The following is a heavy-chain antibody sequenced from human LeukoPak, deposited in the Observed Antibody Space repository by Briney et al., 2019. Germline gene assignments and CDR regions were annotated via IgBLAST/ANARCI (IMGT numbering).Heavy chain of an antibody. D-gene: IGHD6-19*01. J-gene: IGHJ4*02. CDR1: GFTFSSYA. V-gene: IGHV3-66*01. CDR2: IYSGGST. CDR3: AREGYSSGWYFDY. Sequence: GGSLRLSCAASGFTFSSYAMSWVRQAPGKGLEWVSVIYSGGSTYYADSVKGRFTISRDNSKNTLYLQMNSLRAEDTAVYYCAREGYSSGWYFDYWGQGTLVTVSS.